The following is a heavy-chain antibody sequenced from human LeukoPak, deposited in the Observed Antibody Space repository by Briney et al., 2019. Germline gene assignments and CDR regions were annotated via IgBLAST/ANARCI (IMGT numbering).Heavy chain of an antibody. CDR1: GYTFTSYG. Sequence: GASVKVSCKASGYTFTSYGISWVRQAPGQGLEWMGWISAYNGNANYAQKLQGRVTMTTDTSTSTAYMELRSLRSDDTAVYYCARDLRRILPPTGGDAFDIWGQGTMVTVSS. CDR3: ARDLRRILPPTGGDAFDI. J-gene: IGHJ3*02. V-gene: IGHV1-18*01. D-gene: IGHD1-14*01. CDR2: ISAYNGNA.